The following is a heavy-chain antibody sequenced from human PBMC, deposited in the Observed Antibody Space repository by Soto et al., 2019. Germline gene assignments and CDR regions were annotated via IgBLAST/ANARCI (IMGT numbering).Heavy chain of an antibody. V-gene: IGHV3-7*03. CDR3: AEDGHSSGWRGSDY. Sequence: PGGSLRLSCAASGFTFSSYWMSWVRQAPGKGLEWVANIKQDGSEKYYVDSVKGRFTISRDNAKNSLYLQMNSLRAEDTAVYYCAEDGHSSGWRGSDYWGQGTLVTVSS. CDR1: GFTFSSYW. J-gene: IGHJ4*02. D-gene: IGHD6-19*01. CDR2: IKQDGSEK.